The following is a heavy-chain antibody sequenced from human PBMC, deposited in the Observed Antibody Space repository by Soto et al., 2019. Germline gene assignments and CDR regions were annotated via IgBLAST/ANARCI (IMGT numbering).Heavy chain of an antibody. CDR2: IYYSGST. CDR3: ARLPRLPMYFYYYYMGV. D-gene: IGHD4-17*01. J-gene: IGHJ6*03. Sequence: SETLSLTCTVSGGSISSSTYYWGWIRQPPGKGLEWIGSIYYSGSTGYNPSLKSRVTTSVDASKNQFSLKLSSATAADTAVYYCARLPRLPMYFYYYYMGVWGKGTTVT. V-gene: IGHV4-39*01. CDR1: GGSISSSTYY.